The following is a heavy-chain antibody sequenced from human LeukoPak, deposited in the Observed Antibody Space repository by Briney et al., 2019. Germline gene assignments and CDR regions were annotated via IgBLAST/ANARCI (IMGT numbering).Heavy chain of an antibody. D-gene: IGHD6-6*01. CDR2: INHSGST. J-gene: IGHJ5*02. V-gene: IGHV4-34*01. Sequence: PSETLSLTCAVYGGSFSGYYWSWIRQPPGKGLEWIGEINHSGSTNYNPSLKSRVTISVDTSKNQFSLKLSSVTAADTAVYYCARDSSSSSSRYWFDPWGQGTLVTVSS. CDR3: ARDSSSSSSRYWFDP. CDR1: GGSFSGYY.